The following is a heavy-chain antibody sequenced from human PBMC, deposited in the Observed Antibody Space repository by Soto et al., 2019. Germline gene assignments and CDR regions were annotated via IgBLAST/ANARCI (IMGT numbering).Heavy chain of an antibody. J-gene: IGHJ4*02. CDR1: GYSISSGYY. CDR3: ARATMVRGVIIYMDYFDY. CDR2: IYHSGST. Sequence: SETLSLTCAVSGYSISSGYYWGWIRQPPGKGLEWIGSIYHSGSTYYNPSLKSRVTISVDTSKNQFSLKLSSVTAADTAVYYCARATMVRGVIIYMDYFDYWGQGTLVTVSS. D-gene: IGHD3-10*01. V-gene: IGHV4-38-2*01.